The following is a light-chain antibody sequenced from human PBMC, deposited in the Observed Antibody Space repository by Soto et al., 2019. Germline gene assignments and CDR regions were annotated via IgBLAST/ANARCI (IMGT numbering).Light chain of an antibody. J-gene: IGKJ1*01. CDR1: DNIDTW. V-gene: IGKV1-5*03. CDR3: QHYNSYSRT. Sequence: DIQMTQSPSTASASVGHRVALTCRASDNIDTWVAWYQQKKGEAPKLLIYTASKLENGDPSRFAGFVYGTEFNLSIASLQTDDSATYYCQHYNSYSRTFGQGTKVDIK. CDR2: TAS.